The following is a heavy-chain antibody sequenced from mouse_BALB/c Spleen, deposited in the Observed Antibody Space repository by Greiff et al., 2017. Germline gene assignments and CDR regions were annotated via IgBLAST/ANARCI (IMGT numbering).Heavy chain of an antibody. V-gene: IGHV1-7*01. Sequence: QVQLQQSGAELAKPGASVKMSCKASGYTFTSYWMHWVKQRPGQGLEWIGYINPSTGYTEYNQKFKDKATLTADKSSSTAYMQLSSLTSEDSAVYYCARHYYRYALFDYWGQGTTLTVSS. CDR2: INPSTGYT. J-gene: IGHJ2*01. CDR1: GYTFTSYW. CDR3: ARHYYRYALFDY. D-gene: IGHD2-14*01.